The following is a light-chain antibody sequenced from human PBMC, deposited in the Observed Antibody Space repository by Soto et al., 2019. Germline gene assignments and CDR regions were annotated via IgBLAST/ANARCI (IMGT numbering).Light chain of an antibody. CDR2: HAS. Sequence: DIQMTQSPSTLPASVGDRVTITCRASQSISNWLDWYQQKPGTAPKVLIYHASNLQSGVPSRCSGSGSGTEVTLPISSRQPDDFATYYCQQHGQSPITFGQGTRLEIK. J-gene: IGKJ5*01. CDR3: QQHGQSPIT. CDR1: QSISNW. V-gene: IGKV1-5*01.